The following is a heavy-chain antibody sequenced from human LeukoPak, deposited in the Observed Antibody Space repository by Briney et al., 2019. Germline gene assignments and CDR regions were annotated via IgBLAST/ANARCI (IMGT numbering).Heavy chain of an antibody. V-gene: IGHV3-15*01. Sequence: KSGGSLRLSCAASGFTFSNAWMSWVRQAPGKGLEWVGRIKSKTDGGTTDYAAPVKGRFTISRDDSKNTLYLQMNSLKTEDTAAYYCTTDGGSYYSGPGMDVWGQGTTVTVSS. J-gene: IGHJ6*02. CDR2: IKSKTDGGTT. D-gene: IGHD1-26*01. CDR3: TTDGGSYYSGPGMDV. CDR1: GFTFSNAW.